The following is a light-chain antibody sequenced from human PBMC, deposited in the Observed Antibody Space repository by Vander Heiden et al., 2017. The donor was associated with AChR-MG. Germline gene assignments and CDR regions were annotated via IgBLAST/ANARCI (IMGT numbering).Light chain of an antibody. CDR1: QSLSTW. CDR2: KAF. Sequence: DIQMTQSPSTLSASVGDRITITCRTSQSLSTWLAWYQQKPGKATRLLIYKAFKLERGVPSRFTGSGSGTEFTLTISSLQPDDSATYYCQQYHTFPWTFGQGTKVEIK. CDR3: QQYHTFPWT. J-gene: IGKJ1*01. V-gene: IGKV1-5*03.